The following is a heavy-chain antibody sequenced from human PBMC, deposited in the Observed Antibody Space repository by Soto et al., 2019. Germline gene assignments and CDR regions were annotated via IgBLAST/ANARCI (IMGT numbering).Heavy chain of an antibody. CDR2: ISGSGGST. Sequence: GGSLRLSCAASGFTFSSYAMSWVRQAPGKGLEWVSAISGSGGSTYYADSVKGRFTISRDNSKNTLYLQMNSLRAEDTAVYYCAKDEDYYDSSGYFRFDYWGQGTLVTVSS. J-gene: IGHJ4*02. CDR1: GFTFSSYA. D-gene: IGHD3-22*01. CDR3: AKDEDYYDSSGYFRFDY. V-gene: IGHV3-23*01.